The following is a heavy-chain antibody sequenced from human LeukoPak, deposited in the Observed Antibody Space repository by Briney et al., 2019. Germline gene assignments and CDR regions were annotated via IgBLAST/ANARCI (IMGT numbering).Heavy chain of an antibody. CDR3: ARWGHTSAWPYLDY. J-gene: IGHJ4*02. CDR2: IKEDGSEE. V-gene: IGHV3-7*04. Sequence: PGGSLRLSCDTSGFTFRSYWMSWVRQAPGKGLEWVGNIKEDGSEETYADSVEGRFTISRDHAKSSLYLQMNSLRAEDTAVYYCARWGHTSAWPYLDYWGPGTLVTVSS. D-gene: IGHD6-19*01. CDR1: GFTFRSYW.